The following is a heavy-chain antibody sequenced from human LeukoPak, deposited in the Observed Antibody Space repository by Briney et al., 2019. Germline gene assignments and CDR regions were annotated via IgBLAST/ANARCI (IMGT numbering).Heavy chain of an antibody. V-gene: IGHV4-39*01. D-gene: IGHD5-12*01. CDR3: ARGLTRGYTYGGCFDP. CDR2: RST. CDR1: GGSISSSDYY. J-gene: IGHJ5*02. Sequence: PSETLSLTCTVSGGSISSSDYYWGWIRQPPGKVLEWIASRSTYYSPSLKSGVTISVDTSKNQFFLKLRSVTATDTAVYYCARGLTRGYTYGGCFDPWGQGTLVTVSS.